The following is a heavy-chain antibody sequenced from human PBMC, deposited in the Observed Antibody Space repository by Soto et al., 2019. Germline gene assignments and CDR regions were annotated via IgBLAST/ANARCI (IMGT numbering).Heavy chain of an antibody. V-gene: IGHV1-8*01. J-gene: IGHJ3*02. CDR2: MNPNSGNT. CDR1: GYTFTSYD. D-gene: IGHD6-19*01. CDR3: ARGRGSGWYSWAFDI. Sequence: ASVRSCKASGYTFTSYDINWVRQATGQGLEWMGWMNPNSGNTGYAQKFQGRVTMTRNTSISTAYMELSSLRSEDTAVYYCARGRGSGWYSWAFDIWGQGTMVTVSS.